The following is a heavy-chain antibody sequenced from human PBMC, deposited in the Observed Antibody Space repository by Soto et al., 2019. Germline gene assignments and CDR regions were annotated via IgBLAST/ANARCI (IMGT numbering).Heavy chain of an antibody. Sequence: EVQLVESGGGLVQPGGSLRLSCAASGFTFSSYWMSWVRQAPVKGLEWVGNIKQDGSEKNYVDFVEGRFTISRDNAENSLYLQMNSLRAEDTAVYCCARIASAGRGWDVWGQGATVVVS. V-gene: IGHV3-7*01. CDR3: ARIASAGRGWDV. J-gene: IGHJ6*02. D-gene: IGHD6-13*01. CDR2: IKQDGSEK. CDR1: GFTFSSYW.